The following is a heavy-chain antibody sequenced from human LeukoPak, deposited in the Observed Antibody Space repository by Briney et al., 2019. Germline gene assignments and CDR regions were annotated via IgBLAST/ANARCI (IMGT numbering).Heavy chain of an antibody. D-gene: IGHD1-26*01. V-gene: IGHV4-59*06. CDR3: ARDKVGATTRIMDY. J-gene: IGHJ4*02. CDR1: GGSISSYY. CDR2: IYYSGST. Sequence: SETLSLTCTVSGGSISSYYWSWIRQHPGKGLEWIGYIYYSGSTYYNPSLKSRVTISVDTSKNQFSLKLSSVTAADTAVYYCARDKVGATTRIMDYWGQGTLVTVSS.